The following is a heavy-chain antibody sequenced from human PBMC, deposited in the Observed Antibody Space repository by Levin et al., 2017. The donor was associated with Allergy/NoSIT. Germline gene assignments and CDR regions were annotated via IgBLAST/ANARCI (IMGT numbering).Heavy chain of an antibody. CDR3: ARLGGASCYGFASY. V-gene: IGHV3-23*01. Sequence: GESLKISCAASGFTFSSYAMSWVRQAPGKGLEWVSAICGSGESTYYADSVKGRFTISRDISKNTLYLQMNSLRADDTAVYYCARLGGASCYGFASYWGQGTLVTVSS. CDR2: ICGSGEST. J-gene: IGHJ4*02. D-gene: IGHD2-2*01. CDR1: GFTFSSYA.